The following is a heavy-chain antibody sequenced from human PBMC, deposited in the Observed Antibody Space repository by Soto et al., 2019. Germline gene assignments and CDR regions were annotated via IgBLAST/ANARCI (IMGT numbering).Heavy chain of an antibody. V-gene: IGHV3-30*18. CDR2: ISYDGSNK. J-gene: IGHJ4*02. CDR3: AKDYSDYGDYIDY. Sequence: PGGSLRLSCAASGFTFSSYGMHWVRQAPGKGLEWVAVISYDGSNKYYADSVKGRFTISRDNSKNTLYLQMSSLRAEDTAVYYCAKDYSDYGDYIDYWGQGTLVTVSS. D-gene: IGHD4-17*01. CDR1: GFTFSSYG.